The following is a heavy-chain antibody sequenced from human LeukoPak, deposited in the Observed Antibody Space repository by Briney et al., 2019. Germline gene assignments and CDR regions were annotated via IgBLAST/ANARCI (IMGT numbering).Heavy chain of an antibody. CDR2: IYYSGST. Sequence: PSETLSLTCTVSGGSISSYYWSWIRQPPGKGLEWIGYIYYSGSTNYNPSLKSRVTISVDTSKNQFSLKLSSVTAADTAVYYCARNGVEQQLAYFDYWGQGTLVTVSS. D-gene: IGHD6-13*01. CDR1: GGSISSYY. V-gene: IGHV4-59*01. CDR3: ARNGVEQQLAYFDY. J-gene: IGHJ4*02.